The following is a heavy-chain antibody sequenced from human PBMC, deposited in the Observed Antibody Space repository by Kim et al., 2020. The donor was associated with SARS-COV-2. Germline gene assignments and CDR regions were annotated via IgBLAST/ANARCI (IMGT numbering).Heavy chain of an antibody. CDR3: ARDQGKSDY. J-gene: IGHJ4*02. Sequence: GGSLRLSCTASGFTFSTYSVSWVRQAPGKGLECVSSISSHSTYIYYADSVKGRFTISRDNAKNSVYLQMDSLTAEDTAVYYCARDQGKSDYWGQGTLVTVSS. V-gene: IGHV3-21*01. CDR1: GFTFSTYS. CDR2: ISSHSTYI.